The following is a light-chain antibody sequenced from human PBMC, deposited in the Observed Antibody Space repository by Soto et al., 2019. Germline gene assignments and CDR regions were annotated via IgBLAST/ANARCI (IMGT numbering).Light chain of an antibody. J-gene: IGLJ1*01. CDR1: RSDIGDSNF. CDR2: EVN. Sequence: QSALTQPASVSGSPGQSVTISCTGPRSDIGDSNFISWYQHSPGKAPRLLIYEVNNRPSGVSKRFSGSKAGNTASLTIPGLLDDDEAVYFCASFRSGTILVFGSGTKVTVL. V-gene: IGLV2-14*01. CDR3: ASFRSGTILV.